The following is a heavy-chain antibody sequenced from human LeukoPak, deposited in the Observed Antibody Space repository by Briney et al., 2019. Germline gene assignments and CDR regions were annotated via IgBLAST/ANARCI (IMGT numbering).Heavy chain of an antibody. V-gene: IGHV3-48*03. CDR1: GFTFSSYE. CDR2: ISSSGSTI. CDR3: ARDLYRIVVVPHYFDY. J-gene: IGHJ4*02. Sequence: GGSLRLSCAASGFTFSSYEMNWVRQAPGKGLEWVSYISSSGSTIYYADSVKGRFTISRDNAKKSLYLQMNSLRAEDTAVYYCARDLYRIVVVPHYFDYWGQGTLVTVSS. D-gene: IGHD3-22*01.